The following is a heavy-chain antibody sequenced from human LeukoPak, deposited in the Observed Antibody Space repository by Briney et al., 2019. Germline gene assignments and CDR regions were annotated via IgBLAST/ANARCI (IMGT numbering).Heavy chain of an antibody. Sequence: ASVKVSCKASGGTFSSYAISWVRQAPGQGLEWMGGIIPIFGTANYAQKFQGRVTITADESTSTAHMELSSLRSEDTAVYYCARGDYCSSTSCYLTIDYWGQGTLVTVSS. D-gene: IGHD2-2*01. CDR1: GGTFSSYA. CDR3: ARGDYCSSTSCYLTIDY. CDR2: IIPIFGTA. J-gene: IGHJ4*02. V-gene: IGHV1-69*13.